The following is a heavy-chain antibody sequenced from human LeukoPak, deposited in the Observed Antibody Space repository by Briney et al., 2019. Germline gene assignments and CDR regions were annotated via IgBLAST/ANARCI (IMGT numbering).Heavy chain of an antibody. CDR3: ATTLLRASTYIDV. Sequence: GGSLRHSCAASGFTFSSYVMSWVRQAPGKGLEWVSGISGSGGSTYYADSVKGRFTISRDNSKNTLYLQMNSLRAEDTAVYYCATTLLRASTYIDVWGKGATVTVS. CDR2: ISGSGGST. D-gene: IGHD1-1*01. CDR1: GFTFSSYV. J-gene: IGHJ6*03. V-gene: IGHV3-23*01.